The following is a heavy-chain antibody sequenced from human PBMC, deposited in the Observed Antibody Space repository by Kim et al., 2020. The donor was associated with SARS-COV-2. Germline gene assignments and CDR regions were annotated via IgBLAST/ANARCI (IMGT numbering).Heavy chain of an antibody. CDR3: ARDGSIMITFGGVIVIPPTSPYYRMDV. V-gene: IGHV1-3*01. CDR2: INAGNGNT. J-gene: IGHJ6*02. CDR1: GYTFTSYA. Sequence: ASVKVSCKASGYTFTSYAMHWVRQAPGQRLEWMGWINAGNGNTKYSQKFQGRVTITRDTSASTAYMELSSLRSEDTAVYYCARDGSIMITFGGVIVIPPTSPYYRMDVWGQGTTVTVSS. D-gene: IGHD3-16*02.